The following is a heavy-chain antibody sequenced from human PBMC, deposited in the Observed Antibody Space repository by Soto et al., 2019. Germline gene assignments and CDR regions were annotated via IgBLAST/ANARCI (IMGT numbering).Heavy chain of an antibody. CDR3: ARDPPATRHGMDV. CDR1: GFTVSSNY. CDR2: IYSGGST. Sequence: GDLRLSCAAPGFTVSSNYMSWVCQAPGKGLEWVSVIYSGGSTYYAYSVRGLFTISRDNSKNTLYLQMKSLRAEDTALYYCARDPPATRHGMDVWGQETTVSVSS. J-gene: IGHJ6*02. V-gene: IGHV3-53*01.